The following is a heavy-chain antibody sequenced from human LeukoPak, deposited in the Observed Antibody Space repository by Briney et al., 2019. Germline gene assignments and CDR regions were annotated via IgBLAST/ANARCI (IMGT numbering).Heavy chain of an antibody. CDR2: IHYSGTT. CDR1: GFTVSSNY. Sequence: GSLRLSCAASGFTVSSNYMNWIRQPPGQGLEWIGYIHYSGTTNYNPSLKSRVTISVDTSKSQFSLQLTSATAADTAIYYCATGRSIRYFDYWGQGTLLSVSS. CDR3: ATGRSIRYFDY. D-gene: IGHD3-9*01. V-gene: IGHV4-59*08. J-gene: IGHJ4*02.